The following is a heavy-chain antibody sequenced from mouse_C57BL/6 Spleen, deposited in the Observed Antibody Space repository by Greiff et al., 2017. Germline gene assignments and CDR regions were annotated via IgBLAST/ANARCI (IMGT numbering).Heavy chain of an antibody. Sequence: QVQLQQPGAELVKPGASVKLSCKASGYTFTSYWMQWVKQRPGQGLEWIGEIDPSDSYTNYNQKFKGKATLTLDTSSSTAYMQLSSLTSEDSAVYYCARERVACWGQGTLVTVAA. CDR2: IDPSDSYT. CDR3: ARERVAC. CDR1: GYTFTSYW. V-gene: IGHV1-50*01. J-gene: IGHJ3*01.